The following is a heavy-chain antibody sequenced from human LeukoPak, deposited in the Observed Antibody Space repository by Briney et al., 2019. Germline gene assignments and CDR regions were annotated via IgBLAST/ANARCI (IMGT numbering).Heavy chain of an antibody. D-gene: IGHD1-26*01. CDR2: ISGSGGST. V-gene: IGHV3-23*01. Sequence: PPGGSLRLSCAASGFTFSSYAMSWVRQAPGKGLEWVSAISGSGGSTYYADSVKGRFTISRDNSKNTLYLQMNSLRAEDTAVYYCAKGRGSYSSRHFDYWGQGTLVTVSS. CDR1: GFTFSSYA. J-gene: IGHJ4*02. CDR3: AKGRGSYSSRHFDY.